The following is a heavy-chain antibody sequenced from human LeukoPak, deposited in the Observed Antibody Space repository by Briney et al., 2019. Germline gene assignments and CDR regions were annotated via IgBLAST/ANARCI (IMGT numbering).Heavy chain of an antibody. V-gene: IGHV4-34*01. CDR3: ARGGIYYDSSGYRDAFDI. J-gene: IGHJ3*02. Sequence: SETLSLTCAVYGGSFSGYYWSWIRQPPGKGLEWIGEINHSGSTNCNPSLKSRVTISVDTSKNQFSLKLSSVTAADTAVYYCARGGIYYDSSGYRDAFDIWGQGTMVTVSS. CDR1: GGSFSGYY. D-gene: IGHD3-22*01. CDR2: INHSGST.